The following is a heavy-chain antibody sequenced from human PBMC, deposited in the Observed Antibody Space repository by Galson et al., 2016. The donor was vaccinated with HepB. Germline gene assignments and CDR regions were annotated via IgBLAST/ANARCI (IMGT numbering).Heavy chain of an antibody. CDR2: INGGHGYT. CDR1: GYTFTRYA. CDR3: ARDQGRTVPDWFDP. Sequence: SVKVSCKASGYTFTRYAMHWVRQAPGQRLEWMGWINGGHGYTMYSHKFQGRVTITRDTSATTAYMELSNLKSEDTAVYYCARDQGRTVPDWFDPWGQGTLVTVSS. V-gene: IGHV1-3*01. D-gene: IGHD4-17*01. J-gene: IGHJ5*02.